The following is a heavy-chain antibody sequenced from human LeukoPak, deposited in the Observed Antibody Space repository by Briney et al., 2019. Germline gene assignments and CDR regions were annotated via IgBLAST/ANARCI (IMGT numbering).Heavy chain of an antibody. CDR1: GFTFSSYA. V-gene: IGHV3-23*01. CDR3: ASLAAAGTGFDP. D-gene: IGHD6-13*01. CDR2: ISGSGGST. Sequence: GGSLGLSCAASGFTFSSYAMSWVRQAPGKGLEWVSAISGSGGSTYYADSVKGRFTISRDNSKNTLYPQMNSLRAEDTAVYYCASLAAAGTGFDPWGQGTLVTVSS. J-gene: IGHJ5*02.